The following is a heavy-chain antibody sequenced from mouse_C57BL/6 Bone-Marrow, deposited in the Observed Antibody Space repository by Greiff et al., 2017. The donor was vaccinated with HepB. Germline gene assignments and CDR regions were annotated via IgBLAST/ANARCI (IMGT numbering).Heavy chain of an antibody. D-gene: IGHD1-1*01. CDR3: AIADYYSSSYWYFDV. CDR2: IHPSDSDT. CDR1: GYTFTSYW. Sequence: QVQLQQPGAELVKPGASVKVSCKASGYTFTSYWMHWVKQRPGQGLEWIGMIHPSDSDTNYNQKFKGKATLTVDKSSSTAYMQLSSLTSEDSAVYYCAIADYYSSSYWYFDVWGTGTTVTVSS. J-gene: IGHJ1*03. V-gene: IGHV1-74*01.